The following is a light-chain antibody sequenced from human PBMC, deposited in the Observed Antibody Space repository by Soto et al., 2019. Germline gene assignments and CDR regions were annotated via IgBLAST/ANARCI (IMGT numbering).Light chain of an antibody. CDR2: GAS. V-gene: IGKV3D-15*01. CDR3: QQDNDWPGT. Sequence: DIVMTQSPAPLSVSPGERATFSCRASQSVSSNLAWYQQNPGQARRLPIYGASTRATGIPARFSCSESGTEFTLVISSLQAEDFAVNYGQQDNDWPGTFGQGTKVEIK. CDR1: QSVSSN. J-gene: IGKJ1*01.